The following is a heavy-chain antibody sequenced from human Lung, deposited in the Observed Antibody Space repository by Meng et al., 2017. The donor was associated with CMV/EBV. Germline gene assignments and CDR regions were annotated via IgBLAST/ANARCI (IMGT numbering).Heavy chain of an antibody. CDR1: GGSISSYY. Sequence: SETLSLXCTVSGGSISSYYWSWIRQPAGKGLEWIGRIYTSGSTNYNPSFKSRVTISVDRSKNQFSLKLSSVTAADTAVYYCARALKPDGYSYGYYFAYWGPGTXVNGAS. V-gene: IGHV4-4*07. J-gene: IGHJ4*02. CDR3: ARALKPDGYSYGYYFAY. CDR2: IYTSGST. D-gene: IGHD5-18*01.